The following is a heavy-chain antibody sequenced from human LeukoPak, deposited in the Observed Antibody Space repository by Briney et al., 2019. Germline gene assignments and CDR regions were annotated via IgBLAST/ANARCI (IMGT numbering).Heavy chain of an antibody. Sequence: GGSLRLSCAASGFTFSSYEMNWVRQAPGKGLEWVSYISSSGSTIYYADSVKGRFTISRDNAKNSLYLQMNSLRAEDTAVYYCARGGYDYVWGSYRYTYYFDYWGQGILVTVSS. D-gene: IGHD3-16*02. CDR1: GFTFSSYE. CDR3: ARGGYDYVWGSYRYTYYFDY. CDR2: ISSSGSTI. J-gene: IGHJ4*02. V-gene: IGHV3-48*03.